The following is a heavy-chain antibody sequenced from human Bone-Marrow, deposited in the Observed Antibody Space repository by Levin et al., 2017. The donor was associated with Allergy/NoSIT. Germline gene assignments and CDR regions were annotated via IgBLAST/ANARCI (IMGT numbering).Heavy chain of an antibody. J-gene: IGHJ1*01. CDR3: ARGVRIES. D-gene: IGHD1-14*01. CDR2: IYPGDSDT. Sequence: LGESLKISCEASGYKFSTDWIGWVRQRPGKGLEWMGIIYPGDSDTRYGPSFQGQVTLSADKAPNTAYLQWRSLKASDTATYYCARGVRIESWGQGTLVSVSP. V-gene: IGHV5-51*01. CDR1: GYKFSTDW.